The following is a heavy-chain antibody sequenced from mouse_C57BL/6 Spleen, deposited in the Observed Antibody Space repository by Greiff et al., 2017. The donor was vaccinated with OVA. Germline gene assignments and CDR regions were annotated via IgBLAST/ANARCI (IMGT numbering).Heavy chain of an antibody. Sequence: EVKVEESGGGLVKPGGSLKLSCAASGFTFSDYGMHWVRQAPEKGLEWVAYISSGSSTIYYADTVKGRFTISRDNAKNTLFLQMTSLRSEDTAMYYCARDYLGFAYWGQGTLVTVSA. J-gene: IGHJ3*01. CDR2: ISSGSSTI. D-gene: IGHD2-13*01. CDR1: GFTFSDYG. V-gene: IGHV5-17*01. CDR3: ARDYLGFAY.